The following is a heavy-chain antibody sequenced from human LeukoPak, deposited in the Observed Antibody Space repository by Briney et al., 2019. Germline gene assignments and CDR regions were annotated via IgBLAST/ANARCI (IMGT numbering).Heavy chain of an antibody. Sequence: GGSLRLSCAASGFTFSSYSINWVRQAPGKGLEWFSSISSSSSYIYYADSVKGRFTISRDNAKNSLYLQMNSLRAEDTAVYYCAREAQIAAAGTGFDYWGQGTLVTVSS. D-gene: IGHD6-13*01. CDR2: ISSSSSYI. J-gene: IGHJ4*02. CDR3: AREAQIAAAGTGFDY. V-gene: IGHV3-21*01. CDR1: GFTFSSYS.